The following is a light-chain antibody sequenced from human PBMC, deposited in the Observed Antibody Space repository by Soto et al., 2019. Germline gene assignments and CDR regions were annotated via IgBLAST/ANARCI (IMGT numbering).Light chain of an antibody. CDR3: QTLGSGIVV. Sequence: QPVLTQSPSASASLGASVKLTCTLSSGHSNYAIAWHQQQSEKGPRYLMKLNSDGSHSKGDGIPDRFSGSSSGAERYLTLSSLQSEDEADYYCQTLGSGIVVFGGGTKRTVL. CDR1: SGHSNYA. J-gene: IGLJ2*01. V-gene: IGLV4-69*01. CDR2: LNSDGSH.